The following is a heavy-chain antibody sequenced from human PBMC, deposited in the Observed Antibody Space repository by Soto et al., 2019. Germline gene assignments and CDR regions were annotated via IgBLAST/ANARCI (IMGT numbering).Heavy chain of an antibody. J-gene: IGHJ4*02. CDR2: ISSSSSYI. Sequence: EVQLVESGGGLVKPGGSLRLSCAASGFTFSSYSMNWVRQAPGKGLEWVSSISSSSSYIYYADSVKGRFTIPRDNAMNSRYLQTNSLRAADTAVYYCARDRLRPSPRHIGQPPDYWGQGTLVTVSS. CDR3: ARDRLRPSPRHIGQPPDY. D-gene: IGHD5-12*01. CDR1: GFTFSSYS. V-gene: IGHV3-21*01.